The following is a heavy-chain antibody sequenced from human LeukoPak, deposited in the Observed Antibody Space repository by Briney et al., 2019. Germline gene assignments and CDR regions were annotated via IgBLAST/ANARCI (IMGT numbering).Heavy chain of an antibody. Sequence: GGSLRLSCAASGFIFSSYAMSWVRQAPGKGLEWVSAISGSGGSTYYADSVKGRFTISRDNSKNTLYLQMNSLRAEDTAVYYCAKAPTYYYDSSGYFGYWGQGTLVTVSS. D-gene: IGHD3-22*01. V-gene: IGHV3-23*01. J-gene: IGHJ4*02. CDR2: ISGSGGST. CDR1: GFIFSSYA. CDR3: AKAPTYYYDSSGYFGY.